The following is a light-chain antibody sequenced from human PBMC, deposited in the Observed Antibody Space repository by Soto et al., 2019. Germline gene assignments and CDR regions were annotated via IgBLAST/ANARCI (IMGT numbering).Light chain of an antibody. CDR2: DVS. J-gene: IGKJ1*01. V-gene: IGKV3-11*01. CDR1: EGVTDY. Sequence: EILLTQSPATLSMSPGERGTLSCKASEGVTDYLAWYQQKPGQAPRLLVYDVSNRAAGVPTRFSGGGSGTDFTLTISNVQPEDFAVYYCQQRNDWPRTFGQGTKVDNK. CDR3: QQRNDWPRT.